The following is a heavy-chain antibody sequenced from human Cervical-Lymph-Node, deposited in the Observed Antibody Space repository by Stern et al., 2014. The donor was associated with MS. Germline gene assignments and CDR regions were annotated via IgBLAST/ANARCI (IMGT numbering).Heavy chain of an antibody. D-gene: IGHD3-22*01. V-gene: IGHV1-69*01. CDR3: ARDRRHYDTSGGYYFDS. Sequence: VQLVEAGAEVKKPGSSVKVSCTASGGSFSYYAINWVRQAPGQGPEWMGGIIPIVGTAHYAQTFQGRVTLTADESSSTAYMELSSLRSEDTAVYYCARDRRHYDTSGGYYFDSWGQGTLVTVSS. CDR2: IIPIVGTA. J-gene: IGHJ4*02. CDR1: GGSFSYYA.